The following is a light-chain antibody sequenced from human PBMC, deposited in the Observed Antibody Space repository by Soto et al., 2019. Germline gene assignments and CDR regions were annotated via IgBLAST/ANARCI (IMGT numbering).Light chain of an antibody. CDR2: DVS. Sequence: QSALTQPASVSGSPGQSITISCTGTSSDVGGYNYVSWYQQHPGKAPKLMIYDVSNRPSGVSNRFSGSKSGNTASLTISGIQAEDEADYYCSSYSSSSTLVLGGGTKVTVL. CDR3: SSYSSSSTLV. CDR1: SSDVGGYNY. V-gene: IGLV2-14*01. J-gene: IGLJ2*01.